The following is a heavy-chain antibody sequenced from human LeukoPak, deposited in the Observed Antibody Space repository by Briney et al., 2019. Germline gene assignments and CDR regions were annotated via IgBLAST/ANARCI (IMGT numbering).Heavy chain of an antibody. CDR3: SRIPTGGWFDP. J-gene: IGHJ5*02. D-gene: IGHD1-26*01. Sequence: SGTLSLTCTVSGYSISSGYYWGWIRQPPGKGLEGIGTIFRSGSTYYNPSLKSRVTISVDTSKNQFSLKLTSVTAADTAVYYCSRIPTGGWFDPWGQGTLVTVSS. CDR1: GYSISSGYY. CDR2: IFRSGST. V-gene: IGHV4-38-2*02.